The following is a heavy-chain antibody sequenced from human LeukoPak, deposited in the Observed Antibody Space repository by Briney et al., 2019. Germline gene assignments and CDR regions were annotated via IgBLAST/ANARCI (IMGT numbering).Heavy chain of an antibody. J-gene: IGHJ6*02. CDR2: ISAYNGNT. CDR3: ALCDYLYYYYYYGMHV. V-gene: IGHV1-18*01. D-gene: IGHD5-12*01. CDR1: GYTFTSYG. Sequence: ASVKVSCKASGYTFTSYGISWVRQAPGQGLEGMGWISAYNGNTNYAQKLQGRVTMTTDTSTSTAYMELRSLRSDDTAVYYCALCDYLYYYYYYGMHVWRQGTTVTVSS.